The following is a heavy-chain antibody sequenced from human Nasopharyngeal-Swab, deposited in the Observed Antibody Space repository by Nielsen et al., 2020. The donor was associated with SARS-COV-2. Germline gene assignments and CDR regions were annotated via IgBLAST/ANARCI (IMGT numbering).Heavy chain of an antibody. CDR2: INHSGST. CDR1: GGSFSGYY. CDR3: ARGSIAVAGTTSYYYYGMDA. D-gene: IGHD6-19*01. J-gene: IGHJ6*02. Sequence: SETLSLTCAVYGGSFSGYYWSWIRQPPGKGLEWIGEINHSGSTNYNPSLKSRVTISVDTSKNQFSLKLSSVTAADTAVYYCARGSIAVAGTTSYYYYGMDAWGQGTTVTVSS. V-gene: IGHV4-34*01.